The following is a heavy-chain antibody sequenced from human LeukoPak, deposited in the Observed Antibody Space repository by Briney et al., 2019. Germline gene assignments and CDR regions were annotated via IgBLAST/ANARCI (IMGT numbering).Heavy chain of an antibody. V-gene: IGHV3-74*01. J-gene: IGHJ4*02. D-gene: IGHD3-16*01. CDR2: INNDGGLT. Sequence: PGGSLRLSCAASGFTFSSHWMHWVRQAPGKGLVWVSFINNDGGLTSYADSVKGRFTISRDNAKNTLYLQINSLRAEDTAMYYCARGGQGAVDYWGPGTLVTVSS. CDR1: GFTFSSHW. CDR3: ARGGQGAVDY.